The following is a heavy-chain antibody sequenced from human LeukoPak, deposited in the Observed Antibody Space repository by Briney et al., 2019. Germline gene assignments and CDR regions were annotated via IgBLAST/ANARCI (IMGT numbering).Heavy chain of an antibody. Sequence: ASVKVSCKASGYTFTSYGISWVRQAPGQGLEWMGWIRAYNGNTNYAQKLQGRVTMTTDTSTSTAYMELRSLRSDDTAVYYCARLYYDILTGYYSYFDYWGQGTLVTVSS. CDR3: ARLYYDILTGYYSYFDY. V-gene: IGHV1-18*01. CDR1: GYTFTSYG. D-gene: IGHD3-9*01. CDR2: IRAYNGNT. J-gene: IGHJ4*02.